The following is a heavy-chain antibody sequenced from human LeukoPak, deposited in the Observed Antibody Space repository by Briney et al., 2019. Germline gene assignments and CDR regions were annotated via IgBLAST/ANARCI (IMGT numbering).Heavy chain of an antibody. CDR1: GYTLTELS. J-gene: IGHJ3*02. CDR3: ATGRRRTDAFDI. CDR2: LDPEDGET. Sequence: ASVKVSCKVSGYTLTELSMHWVRQAPGKGLEWMGGLDPEDGETIYAQKFQGRVTMTEDTSTDTAYMELSSLRSEDTAVYYCATGRRRTDAFDIWGQGTMVTVSS. V-gene: IGHV1-24*01.